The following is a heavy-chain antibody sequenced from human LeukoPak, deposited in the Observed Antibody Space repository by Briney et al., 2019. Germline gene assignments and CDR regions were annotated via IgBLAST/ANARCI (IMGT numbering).Heavy chain of an antibody. CDR3: ARGVVIAPQTFDY. J-gene: IGHJ4*02. Sequence: SETLSLTCNVSGVSISSSSYYWGWIRQPPGKGLEWIGSIYSSGSTYYNSSLKSRVTISIDTSKNQVSLKMSSVTAADTAVYYCARGVVIAPQTFDYWGQGTLVTVSS. D-gene: IGHD2-21*01. CDR2: IYSSGST. V-gene: IGHV4-39*07. CDR1: GVSISSSSYY.